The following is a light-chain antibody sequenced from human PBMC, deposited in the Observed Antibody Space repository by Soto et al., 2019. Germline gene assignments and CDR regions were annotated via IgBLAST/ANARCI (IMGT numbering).Light chain of an antibody. J-gene: IGKJ1*01. CDR3: QQYNSYSPT. Sequence: DIQMTHSHSTLSASLVDRVTITCRASQSISSWLDWYQQKPGKAPMLLIYDASSLESGVPSRFSGSGSGTEFTLTISSLQPDDFATYYCQQYNSYSPTFGQGTKVDTK. V-gene: IGKV1-5*01. CDR2: DAS. CDR1: QSISSW.